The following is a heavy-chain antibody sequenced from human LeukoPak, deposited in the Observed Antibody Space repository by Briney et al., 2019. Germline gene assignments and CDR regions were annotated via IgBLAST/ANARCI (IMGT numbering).Heavy chain of an antibody. CDR1: GFTFSSYA. J-gene: IGHJ6*02. V-gene: IGHV3-30-3*01. CDR3: ARDLGVAGYEYGMDV. D-gene: IGHD6-19*01. CDR2: ISYDGSNK. Sequence: GRSLRLSCAASGFTFSSYAMHWVRQAPGKGLEWVAVISYDGSNKYYADSVKGRFTISRDNSKNTLYLQMNSLRAEDTAVYYCARDLGVAGYEYGMDVWGQGTTVTVSS.